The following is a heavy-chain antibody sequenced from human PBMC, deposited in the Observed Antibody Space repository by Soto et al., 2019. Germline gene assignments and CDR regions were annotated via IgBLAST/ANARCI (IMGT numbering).Heavy chain of an antibody. D-gene: IGHD2-2*01. CDR1: GFPFSSYL. V-gene: IGHV3-74*01. CDR2: INSDGSST. J-gene: IGHJ6*02. CDR3: ASGIVVVPAASYYGMDV. Sequence: GGALIPSCAAAGFPFSSYLKHLGRQAPGKGVVWVSRINSDGSSTSYADSVKGRFTISRDNAKNTLYLQMNSLRAEDTAVYYCASGIVVVPAASYYGMDVWGQGTTVTVSS.